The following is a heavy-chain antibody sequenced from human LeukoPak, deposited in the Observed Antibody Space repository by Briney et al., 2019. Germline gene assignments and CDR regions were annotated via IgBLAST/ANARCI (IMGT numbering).Heavy chain of an antibody. V-gene: IGHV3-23*01. CDR1: GFTFSRYD. CDR2: ISGSGGIT. J-gene: IGHJ4*02. CDR3: AKLGSSWYYFDY. D-gene: IGHD6-13*01. Sequence: GGSLRLACAASGFTFSRYDMIWVRQAPGKGLEWVSDISGSGGITNYADSVKGRFIISRDSSKETLDLQMNSLRVGDTAVYYCAKLGSSWYYFDYWGQGTLVTVSS.